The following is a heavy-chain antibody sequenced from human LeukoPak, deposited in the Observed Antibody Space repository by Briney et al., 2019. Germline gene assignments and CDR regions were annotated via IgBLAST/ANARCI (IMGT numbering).Heavy chain of an antibody. CDR3: AKAGYITYSAYYYMDV. Sequence: GGSLRLSCAASGFTFSSYAMSWVRQAPGKGLEWVSSISGSGGSTYYADSVKGRFTISRDNSKRTLYLQMNSLRAGDTALYYCAKAGYITYSAYYYMDVWGKGTTVTVSS. CDR1: GFTFSSYA. J-gene: IGHJ6*03. D-gene: IGHD2-15*01. V-gene: IGHV3-23*01. CDR2: ISGSGGST.